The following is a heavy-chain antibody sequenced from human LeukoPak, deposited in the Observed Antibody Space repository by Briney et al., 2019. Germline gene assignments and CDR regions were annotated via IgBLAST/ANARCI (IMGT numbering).Heavy chain of an antibody. CDR1: VGTFSSYA. CDR3: ARDGGDYSSYFDY. CDR2: IIPIFGTA. D-gene: IGHD2-21*02. J-gene: IGHJ4*02. V-gene: IGHV1-69*06. Sequence: ASVKVSCKASVGTFSSYAISWVRQAPGQGLGWMGGIIPIFGTANYAQKFQGRVTITADKSTSTAYMELSSLRSEDTAVYYCARDGGDYSSYFDYWGQGTLVTVSS.